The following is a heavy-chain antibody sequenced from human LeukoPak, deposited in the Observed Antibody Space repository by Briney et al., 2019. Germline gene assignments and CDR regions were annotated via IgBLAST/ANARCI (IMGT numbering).Heavy chain of an antibody. CDR2: ISSSGSTI. V-gene: IGHV3-48*03. J-gene: IGHJ6*04. CDR3: AELGITMIGGV. Sequence: GGSLRLSCAASGFTFSIYEMNWVRQAPRKGLEWVSYISSSGSTIYYADSVKGRFTISRDNAKNSLYLQMNSLRAEDTAVYYCAELGITMIGGVWGKGTTVTISS. CDR1: GFTFSIYE. D-gene: IGHD3-10*02.